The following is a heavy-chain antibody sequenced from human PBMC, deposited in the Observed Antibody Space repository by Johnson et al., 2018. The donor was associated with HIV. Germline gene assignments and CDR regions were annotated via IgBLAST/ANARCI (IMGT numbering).Heavy chain of an antibody. V-gene: IGHV3-30-3*01. J-gene: IGHJ3*02. D-gene: IGHD4-17*01. CDR3: AKEDRITVTRVTWGAFDI. Sequence: QVQLVESGGGVVQPGRSLRLSCAASGFTFSSYAMHWVRQAPGKGLEWVAVISYDGSNKYYADSVKGRFTISRDNSKNTLYLQMNSLRAEDTAVYYCAKEDRITVTRVTWGAFDIWGQGTMV. CDR2: ISYDGSNK. CDR1: GFTFSSYA.